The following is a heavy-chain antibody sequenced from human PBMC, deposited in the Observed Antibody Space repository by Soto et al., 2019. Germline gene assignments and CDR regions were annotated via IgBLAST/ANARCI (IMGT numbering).Heavy chain of an antibody. Sequence: PSETLSLTCTVSGGSVNSDDYYWSWIRQPPGRGLEWIGYIYYTGSSNYNPSLKSRVTISVDTSKNQFSLKLSSVTAADTAVYYCARLVSNSWLKLRPRYWFDPWGQGTLVTVSS. CDR3: ARLVSNSWLKLRPRYWFDP. CDR2: IYYTGSS. D-gene: IGHD6-13*01. J-gene: IGHJ5*02. V-gene: IGHV4-61*08. CDR1: GGSVNSDDYY.